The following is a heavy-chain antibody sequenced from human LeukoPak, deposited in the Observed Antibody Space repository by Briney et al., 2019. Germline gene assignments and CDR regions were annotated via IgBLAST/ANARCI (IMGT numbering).Heavy chain of an antibody. CDR1: GYTFTSYD. D-gene: IGHD6-19*01. CDR2: MNPNSGNT. Sequence: ASVKVSCKASGYTFTSYDINWVRQATGQGLEWMGWMNPNSGNTGYAQNFQGRVTMTRSTSISTAYMELSSLRSEDTAVYYCATIAVAGTILDYGMDVWGQGTTVTVSS. J-gene: IGHJ6*02. V-gene: IGHV1-8*01. CDR3: ATIAVAGTILDYGMDV.